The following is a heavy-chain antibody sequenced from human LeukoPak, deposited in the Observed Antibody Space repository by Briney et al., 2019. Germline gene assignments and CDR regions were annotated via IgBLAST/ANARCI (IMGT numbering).Heavy chain of an antibody. Sequence: GASVKVSCKASGYTFTGYYMHWVRQAPGQGLEWMGWINPNSGGTNYAQKFQGRVTMTRDTSISTAYMELSRLRSDDTAVYYCARVGTYYDILTGYWTAYYFDYWGQGTLVTVSS. CDR2: INPNSGGT. CDR1: GYTFTGYY. J-gene: IGHJ4*02. D-gene: IGHD3-9*01. V-gene: IGHV1-2*02. CDR3: ARVGTYYDILTGYWTAYYFDY.